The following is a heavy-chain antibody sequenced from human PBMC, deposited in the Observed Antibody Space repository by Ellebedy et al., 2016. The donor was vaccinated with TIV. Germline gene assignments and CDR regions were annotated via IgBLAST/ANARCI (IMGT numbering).Heavy chain of an antibody. J-gene: IGHJ3*02. CDR2: ISSVLTI. CDR1: GFTFSSYN. Sequence: GESLKISCAASGFTFSSYNMSWVRQAPGKGLEWVSYISSVLTIYYADSVKGRFTISRDNAKNSLYLQLNSLRDEDTAVYYCARDSPGWSAFDIWGQGTMVTVSS. D-gene: IGHD3-9*01. CDR3: ARDSPGWSAFDI. V-gene: IGHV3-48*02.